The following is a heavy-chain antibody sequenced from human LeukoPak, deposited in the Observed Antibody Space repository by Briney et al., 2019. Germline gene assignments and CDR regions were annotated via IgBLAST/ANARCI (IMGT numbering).Heavy chain of an antibody. J-gene: IGHJ4*02. CDR1: GFTFSSFS. Sequence: PGGSLRLSCAASGFTFSSFSMNWVRQAPGKGLEWVGRIKSKTDGGTTDYAAPVKGRFTISRDDSKNTLYLQMNSLKTEDTAVYYCTTSPDGYYDSSGYYPRFDYWGQGTLVTVSS. CDR2: IKSKTDGGTT. CDR3: TTSPDGYYDSSGYYPRFDY. D-gene: IGHD3-22*01. V-gene: IGHV3-15*01.